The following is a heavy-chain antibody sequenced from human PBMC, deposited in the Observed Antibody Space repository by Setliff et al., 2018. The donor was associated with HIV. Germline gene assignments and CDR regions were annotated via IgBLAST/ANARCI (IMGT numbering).Heavy chain of an antibody. CDR3: TKPTTVVTSYYFDS. D-gene: IGHD4-17*01. CDR1: GFTFSNYG. V-gene: IGHV3-30*18. J-gene: IGHJ4*02. CDR2: ISYHERDS. Sequence: PGGSLRLSCAAPGFTFSNYGMQWVRQAPGKGLEWVAIISYHERDSFYADSVKGRFTISRDNSKNMLYLQMNSLRTEDTAVYYCTKPTTVVTSYYFDSWGQGTQVTVSS.